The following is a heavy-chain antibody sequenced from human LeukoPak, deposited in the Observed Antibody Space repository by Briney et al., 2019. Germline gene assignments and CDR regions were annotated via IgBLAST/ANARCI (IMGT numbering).Heavy chain of an antibody. D-gene: IGHD1-26*01. Sequence: WASVKVSCKASGYTFTGYYIHWVRQAPGQGLEWMGRINPNSGGTNYAQKFQGRVTMTRDTSIDTAYMDLSGLTSDDTAVYYCAADSGSYQWGQGTLVTVSS. CDR1: GYTFTGYY. J-gene: IGHJ4*02. V-gene: IGHV1-2*06. CDR2: INPNSGGT. CDR3: AADSGSYQ.